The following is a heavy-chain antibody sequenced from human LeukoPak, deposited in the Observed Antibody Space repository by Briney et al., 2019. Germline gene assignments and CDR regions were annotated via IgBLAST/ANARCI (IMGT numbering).Heavy chain of an antibody. J-gene: IGHJ4*02. CDR2: ISYDGSYK. Sequence: GGSLRLSCAASGFTFCSYGMHWVRQAPGKGLEWVAVISYDGSYKYYADSVKGRFTISRDNSKNTLYLQMNSLRAEDTAVYYCAKDRGYYYDSSGYFDYWGQGTLVTVSS. D-gene: IGHD3-22*01. CDR1: GFTFCSYG. V-gene: IGHV3-30*18. CDR3: AKDRGYYYDSSGYFDY.